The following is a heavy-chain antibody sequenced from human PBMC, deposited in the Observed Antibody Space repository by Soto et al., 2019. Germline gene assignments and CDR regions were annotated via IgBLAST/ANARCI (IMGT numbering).Heavy chain of an antibody. CDR3: ARDGEGLNGTPPLYGMDV. CDR2: ISSSSSYI. Sequence: EVQLVESGGGLVKPGGSLRLSCAASGFTFSSYSMNWVRQAPGKGLEWVSSISSSSSYIYYADSVKGRFTISRDNAKNSLYLQMNRLRAEDTAVYYCARDGEGLNGTPPLYGMDVWGQGTTVTVSS. D-gene: IGHD2-15*01. J-gene: IGHJ6*02. V-gene: IGHV3-21*01. CDR1: GFTFSSYS.